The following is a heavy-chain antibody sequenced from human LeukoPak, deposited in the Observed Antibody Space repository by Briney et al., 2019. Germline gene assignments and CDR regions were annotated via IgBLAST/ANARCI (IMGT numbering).Heavy chain of an antibody. J-gene: IGHJ6*02. D-gene: IGHD5-12*01. CDR1: GGTFSSYA. V-gene: IGHV1-69*13. CDR2: IIPIFGTA. Sequence: SVKVSCKASGGTFSSYAISWVRQAPGQGLGWMGGIIPIFGTANYAQKFQSRVTITAGESTSTAYMELSSLRSEDTAVYYCARDGSSYYYYGMDVWGQGTTVTVSS. CDR3: ARDGSSYYYYGMDV.